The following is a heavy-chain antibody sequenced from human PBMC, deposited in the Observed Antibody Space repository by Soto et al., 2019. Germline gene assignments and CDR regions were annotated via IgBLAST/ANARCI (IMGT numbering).Heavy chain of an antibody. CDR1: GFTFDDYA. CDR2: ISWNSGSI. J-gene: IGHJ4*02. Sequence: PGGSLRLSCAASGFTFDDYAMHWVRQAPGKGLEWVSGISWNSGSIGYADSVKGRFTISRDNAKNSLYLQMSSLRAEDTALYYCAKALSSGSTDFDYWGQGTLVTVSS. CDR3: AKALSSGSTDFDY. V-gene: IGHV3-9*01. D-gene: IGHD6-19*01.